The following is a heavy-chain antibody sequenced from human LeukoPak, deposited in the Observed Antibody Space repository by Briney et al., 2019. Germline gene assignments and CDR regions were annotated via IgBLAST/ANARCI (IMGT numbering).Heavy chain of an antibody. D-gene: IGHD6-19*01. J-gene: IGHJ5*02. Sequence: SQTLSLTCAISGDIVSSNSAAWNWVRQSPSRGLEWLGRTYYRSKWYNDYAVSVKSRITINPDTSKNQFSLQLNSVTPEDTAVYYCASSRYSSGWYWFDPWGQGTLVTVSS. CDR1: GDIVSSNSAA. V-gene: IGHV6-1*01. CDR3: ASSRYSSGWYWFDP. CDR2: TYYRSKWYN.